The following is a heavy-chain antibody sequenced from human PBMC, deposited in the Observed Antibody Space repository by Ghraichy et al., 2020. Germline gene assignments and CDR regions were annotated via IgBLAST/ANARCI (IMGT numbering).Heavy chain of an antibody. CDR1: GFTFSSYW. CDR2: INSDGSST. J-gene: IGHJ2*01. D-gene: IGHD5-18*01. V-gene: IGHV3-74*01. Sequence: LSLTCAASGFTFSSYWMHWVRQAPGKGLVWVSRINSDGSSTSYADSVKGRFTISRDNAKNTLYLQMNSLRAEDTAVYYCARDPDTAMDHWYFDLWGRGTLVTVSS. CDR3: ARDPDTAMDHWYFDL.